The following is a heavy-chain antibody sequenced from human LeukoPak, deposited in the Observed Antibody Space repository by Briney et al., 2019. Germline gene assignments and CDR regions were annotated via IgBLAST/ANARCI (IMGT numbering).Heavy chain of an antibody. CDR2: IWFDGSNK. CDR3: ARDLGSDYFDY. V-gene: IGHV3-33*01. Sequence: GRPLRLSCAASGFIFSSYGIHWVRQAPGRGLEWVAVIWFDGSNKYYTDSVKGRFTISRDNSKNTVYLQMNSLRADDTAVYYCARDLGSDYFDYWGQGTLVTVSS. D-gene: IGHD7-27*01. J-gene: IGHJ4*02. CDR1: GFIFSSYG.